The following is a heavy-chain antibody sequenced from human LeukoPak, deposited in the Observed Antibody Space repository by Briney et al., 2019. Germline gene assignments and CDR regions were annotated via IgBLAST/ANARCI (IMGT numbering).Heavy chain of an antibody. D-gene: IGHD6-6*01. J-gene: IGHJ4*02. CDR2: IRYDGSNK. CDR3: ARDRLQLVRTFDY. V-gene: IGHV3-30*02. Sequence: GGSLRLSCAAYGFTFSTYGMHWVRQAPGKGLEWVAFIRYDGSNKFYTDSVKGRFTISRDNSDNTLYLQMNSLRAEDTAVYYCARDRLQLVRTFDYWGQGTLVTVSS. CDR1: GFTFSTYG.